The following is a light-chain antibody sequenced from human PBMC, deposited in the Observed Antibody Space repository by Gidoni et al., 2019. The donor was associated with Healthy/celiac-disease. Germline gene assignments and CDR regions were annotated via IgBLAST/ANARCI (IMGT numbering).Light chain of an antibody. V-gene: IGKV1-9*01. CDR1: QGIRSY. CDR2: AAS. Sequence: IHFTQPPSFLSASVGDRVTITCRASQGIRSYLAWYQQKPGKAPKLLIYAASTLQSGVPSRFSGSGSGTEFTLTISSLQPEDFATYYCQQLNSYPFTFGPXTKVDIK. J-gene: IGKJ3*01. CDR3: QQLNSYPFT.